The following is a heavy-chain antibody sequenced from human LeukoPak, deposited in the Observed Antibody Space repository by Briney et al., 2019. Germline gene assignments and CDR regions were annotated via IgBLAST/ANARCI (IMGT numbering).Heavy chain of an antibody. D-gene: IGHD3-3*01. Sequence: ASVKVSCKASGFTLTNSVMQWVRQARGQRLEWIEWIVVGSGNTNYAQKFQGRVTVTRDMSTSTAYMELSSLRSEDTAVYYCARGSNDFWSGYYHDAFDIWGQGTMVTVSS. J-gene: IGHJ3*02. CDR1: GFTLTNSV. CDR3: ARGSNDFWSGYYHDAFDI. CDR2: IVVGSGNT. V-gene: IGHV1-58*02.